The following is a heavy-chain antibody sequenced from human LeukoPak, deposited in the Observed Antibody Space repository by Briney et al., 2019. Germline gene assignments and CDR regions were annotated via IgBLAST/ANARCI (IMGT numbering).Heavy chain of an antibody. J-gene: IGHJ4*02. V-gene: IGHV4-30-4*01. CDR3: ARGYEYSSSSAFDC. D-gene: IGHD6-6*01. CDR2: IYYSGST. CDR1: GGSISNCDYY. Sequence: PSETLSLTCTVSGGSISNCDYYWRWIRQPPGKGLEGIGYIYYSGSTYYNPSLKSRVTISVDTSKNQFSLKLSSVTAADTAVYYCARGYEYSSSSAFDCWGQGTLVTVSS.